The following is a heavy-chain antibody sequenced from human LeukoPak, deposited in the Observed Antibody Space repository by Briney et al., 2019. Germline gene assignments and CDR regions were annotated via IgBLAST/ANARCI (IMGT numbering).Heavy chain of an antibody. J-gene: IGHJ5*02. V-gene: IGHV5-51*01. CDR1: GYSFTSYW. D-gene: IGHD3-10*01. Sequence: GESLKISCKGSGYSFTSYWIGWVRQMPGKGLEWMGIIYPGDSDTRYSPSFQGQVTISADKSISTAYLQWSSLKASDTAMYYCARHKYGSGSPIHWFDPCGQGTLVTVSS. CDR2: IYPGDSDT. CDR3: ARHKYGSGSPIHWFDP.